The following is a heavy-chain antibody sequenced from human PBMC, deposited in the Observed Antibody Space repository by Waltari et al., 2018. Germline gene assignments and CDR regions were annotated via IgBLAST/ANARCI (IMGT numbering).Heavy chain of an antibody. J-gene: IGHJ4*02. CDR2: MNPNSGNT. CDR3: ARGWGLDDSSGQTFRY. V-gene: IGHV1-8*01. CDR1: GYTFTSYD. Sequence: QVQLVQSGAEVKKPGASVKVSCKASGYTFTSYDINWVRQATGQGLEWMGWMNPNSGNTGYAQKFQGRVTMTRNTSISTAYMELSSLRSEDTAVYYCARGWGLDDSSGQTFRYWGQATLVTVSS. D-gene: IGHD3-22*01.